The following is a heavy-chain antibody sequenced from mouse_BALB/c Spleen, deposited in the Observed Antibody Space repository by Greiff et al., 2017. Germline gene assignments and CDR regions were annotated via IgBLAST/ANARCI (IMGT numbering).Heavy chain of an antibody. D-gene: IGHD2-14*01. Sequence: VQVVESGPGLVAPSQSLSITCTVSGFSLTSYGVHWVRQPPGKGLEWLGVIWAGGSTNYNSALMSRLSISKDNSKSQVFLKMNSLQTDDTAMYYCARDRYDDAMDYWGQGTSVTVSS. V-gene: IGHV2-9*02. CDR2: IWAGGST. CDR1: GFSLTSYG. J-gene: IGHJ4*01. CDR3: ARDRYDDAMDY.